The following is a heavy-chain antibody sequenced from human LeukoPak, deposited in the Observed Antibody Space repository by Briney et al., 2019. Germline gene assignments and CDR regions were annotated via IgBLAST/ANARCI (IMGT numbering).Heavy chain of an antibody. D-gene: IGHD2-15*01. CDR3: ARVVWGYCSGGSCYWFDP. V-gene: IGHV4-38-2*02. Sequence: PSETLSLTCTVSGYSISSGYYWGWIRQPPGKGLEWIGSIYYSGSTYYNPSLKSRVTISVDTSKNQFSLKLSSVTAADTAVYYCARVVWGYCSGGSCYWFDPWGQGTLVTVSS. J-gene: IGHJ5*02. CDR2: IYYSGST. CDR1: GYSISSGYY.